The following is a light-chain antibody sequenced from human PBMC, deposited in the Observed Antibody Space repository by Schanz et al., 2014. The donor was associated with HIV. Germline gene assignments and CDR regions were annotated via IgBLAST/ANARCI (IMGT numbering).Light chain of an antibody. CDR2: DVT. V-gene: IGLV2-14*03. Sequence: QSALTQPASMSGSPGQSITISCTGTSGDIGPYDYVSWYQQHPDRAPKLLIFDVTNRPSGISPRFSGSKSGVTASLTISGLQAEDEADYYCCSYAGSYPWVFGGGTKLTVL. CDR1: SGDIGPYDY. J-gene: IGLJ3*02. CDR3: CSYAGSYPWV.